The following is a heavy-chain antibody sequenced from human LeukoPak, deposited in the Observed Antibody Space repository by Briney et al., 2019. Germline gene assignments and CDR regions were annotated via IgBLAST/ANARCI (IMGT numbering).Heavy chain of an antibody. CDR1: GYTFTSYY. D-gene: IGHD6-13*01. CDR2: INPSGGST. V-gene: IGHV1-46*01. CDR3: ARAYYSSSWYTKVRDSGPTDY. J-gene: IGHJ4*02. Sequence: GASVKVSCKASGYTFTSYYMHWVRQAPGQGLEWMGIINPSGGSTSYAQKFQGRVTMTRDMSTSTVYMELSSLRSEDTAVYYCARAYYSSSWYTKVRDSGPTDYWGQGTLVTVSS.